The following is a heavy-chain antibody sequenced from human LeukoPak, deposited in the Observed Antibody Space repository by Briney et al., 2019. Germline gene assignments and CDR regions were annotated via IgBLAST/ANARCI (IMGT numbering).Heavy chain of an antibody. CDR1: GFSFSTYA. Sequence: PGGSLRLSCAASGFSFSTYAMHWVRQAPGKGLEWVAVIWYDSSIKYYADSVKGRFTISRDNSKNTLYLQMNSLRAEDTAVYYCAREYCSSTSCYSYFHYWGQATLVTVSS. D-gene: IGHD2-2*01. CDR2: IWYDSSIK. CDR3: AREYCSSTSCYSYFHY. V-gene: IGHV3-33*01. J-gene: IGHJ4*02.